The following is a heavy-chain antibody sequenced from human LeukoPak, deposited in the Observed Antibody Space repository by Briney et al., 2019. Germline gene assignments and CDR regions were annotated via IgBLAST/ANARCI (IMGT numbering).Heavy chain of an antibody. Sequence: GASVKVSCKVSGNTLTELSMHWVRQAPGKGLEWMGGFDPEDGETIYAQKFQGRVTMTEDTSTDTAYMELSSLRSEDTAVYYCATYSSSWFFNWFDPWGQGTLVTVSS. D-gene: IGHD6-13*01. CDR3: ATYSSSWFFNWFDP. CDR1: GNTLTELS. V-gene: IGHV1-24*01. CDR2: FDPEDGET. J-gene: IGHJ5*02.